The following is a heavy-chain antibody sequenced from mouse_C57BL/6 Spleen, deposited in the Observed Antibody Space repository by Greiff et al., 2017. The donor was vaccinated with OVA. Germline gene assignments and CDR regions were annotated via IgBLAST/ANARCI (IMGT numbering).Heavy chain of an antibody. J-gene: IGHJ4*01. V-gene: IGHV1-66*01. CDR3: ARNAMDY. Sequence: VQLQQSGPELVKPGASVKISCKASGYSFTSYYIHWVKQRPGQGLEWIGWIYPGSGNTKYNEKFKGKATLTADTSYSTAYMQRSSLTSEDSAVYYCARNAMDYWGQGTSVTVSS. CDR2: IYPGSGNT. CDR1: GYSFTSYY.